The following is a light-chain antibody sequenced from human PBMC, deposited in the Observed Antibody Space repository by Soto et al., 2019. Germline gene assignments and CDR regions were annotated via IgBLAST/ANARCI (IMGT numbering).Light chain of an antibody. Sequence: EIVLTQSPGTLSLSPGERATLSCRASQSVSSSYLAWYQQKPGQAPRLLIYGASSRATGIPDRFSGSVSGTDFTLIISRLEPEDFAVYYCQQYGSSPPYTFGQGTKLEIK. V-gene: IGKV3-20*01. CDR3: QQYGSSPPYT. CDR1: QSVSSSY. J-gene: IGKJ2*01. CDR2: GAS.